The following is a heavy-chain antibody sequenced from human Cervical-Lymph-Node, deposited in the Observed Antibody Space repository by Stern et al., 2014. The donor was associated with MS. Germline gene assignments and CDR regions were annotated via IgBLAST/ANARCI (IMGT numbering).Heavy chain of an antibody. D-gene: IGHD3-10*01. CDR2: MSYDENNK. Sequence: QVQLVQSGGGVVQPGRSLRLSCAASGFTFSRHVMHWVRQAPGKGLEWVAVMSYDENNKDYADSVKGRFTISRDNYKNTLYLQMISLRAEDTAVYYCARDQYSITMGVGLDVWGQGTTVTVSS. CDR1: GFTFSRHV. V-gene: IGHV3-30*04. CDR3: ARDQYSITMGVGLDV. J-gene: IGHJ6*02.